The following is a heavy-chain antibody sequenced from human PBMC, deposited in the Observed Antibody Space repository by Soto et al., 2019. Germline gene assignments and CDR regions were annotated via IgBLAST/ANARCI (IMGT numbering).Heavy chain of an antibody. V-gene: IGHV3-33*01. D-gene: IGHD2-15*01. CDR1: GFTFSSYG. J-gene: IGHJ4*02. Sequence: GGSLRLSCAASGFTFSSYGMHWFRQAPGKGLEWAAVMWFGGSNKYYADSVKGRFTISRDNAKNTLYLQMNSLRAEDTAVYYCARGACSGGGCYFWNQHFAYWGQGTLVTVS. CDR3: ARGACSGGGCYFWNQHFAY. CDR2: MWFGGSNK.